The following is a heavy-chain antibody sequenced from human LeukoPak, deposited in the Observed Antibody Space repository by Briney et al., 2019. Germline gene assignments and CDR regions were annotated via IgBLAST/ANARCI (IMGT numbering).Heavy chain of an antibody. CDR2: ISSSGSTI. CDR1: GFTFSDFY. CDR3: ARRRYNWNAIDY. V-gene: IGHV3-11*01. Sequence: GGSLRLSCAASGFTFSDFYMSWIRQAPGKGLEWVSYISSSGSTIYYADSVKGRFTISRDNAKNSLYLQMNSLRAEDTAVYYCARRRYNWNAIDYWGQGTLVTVSS. J-gene: IGHJ4*02. D-gene: IGHD1-20*01.